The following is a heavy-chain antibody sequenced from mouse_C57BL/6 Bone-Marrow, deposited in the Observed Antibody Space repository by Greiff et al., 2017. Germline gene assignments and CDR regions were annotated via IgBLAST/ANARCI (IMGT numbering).Heavy chain of an antibody. J-gene: IGHJ2*01. CDR3: TSLPRFDY. CDR2: IDPENGDT. CDR1: GFNIKNTY. Sequence: EVQLQQSVAELVRPGASVKLSCTASGFNIKNTYMHWVKQRPEQGLEWIGWIDPENGDTEYASKFQGKATITADTSSNTAYLQLSSLTSEDTAVYYCTSLPRFDYWGQGTTLTVSS. D-gene: IGHD5-5*01. V-gene: IGHV14-4*01.